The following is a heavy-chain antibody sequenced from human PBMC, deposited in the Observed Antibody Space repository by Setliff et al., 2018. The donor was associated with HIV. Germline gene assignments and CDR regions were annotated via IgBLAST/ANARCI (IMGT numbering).Heavy chain of an antibody. V-gene: IGHV1-69*13. CDR2: ILPIFGST. Sequence: SVKVSCKASGDNFNNVALNWVRQAPGQGLEWMGGILPIFGSTDYAQKFQGRLTITAVQSQNTVYMELTSLRSDDTAVYYCTNRGGSGTNVGNWFDPWGQGTLVTISS. D-gene: IGHD3-10*01. CDR1: GDNFNNVA. CDR3: TNRGGSGTNVGNWFDP. J-gene: IGHJ5*02.